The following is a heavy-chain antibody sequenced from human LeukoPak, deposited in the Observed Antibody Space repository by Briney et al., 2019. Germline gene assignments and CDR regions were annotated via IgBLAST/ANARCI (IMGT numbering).Heavy chain of an antibody. CDR3: TKDQGLLWFGELNV. CDR2: ISGSGGRT. Sequence: PGGSLRLSCAASGFTFSSHAMSWVRQAPGKGLEWVSAISGSGGRTYYADSVKGRFTSFRDNSKNMVSLQMNSLRAEDTAVYYCTKDQGLLWFGELNVWGKGATVTVSS. V-gene: IGHV3-23*01. CDR1: GFTFSSHA. D-gene: IGHD3-10*01. J-gene: IGHJ6*04.